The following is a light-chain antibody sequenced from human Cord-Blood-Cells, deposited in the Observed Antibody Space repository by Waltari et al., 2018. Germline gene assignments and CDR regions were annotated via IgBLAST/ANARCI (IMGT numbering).Light chain of an antibody. CDR1: QSVSSSY. J-gene: IGKJ5*01. V-gene: IGKV3-20*01. CDR2: GAS. CDR3: QQYGSPPIT. Sequence: EIVLTQSPGTLSLSSGERATLYCRASQSVSSSYLAWYQQKPSQAPRLLIYGASSRATGTPDRFSGSCSGTDFTPTISRLEPEDFAVYYCQQYGSPPITFDQGTRLEIK.